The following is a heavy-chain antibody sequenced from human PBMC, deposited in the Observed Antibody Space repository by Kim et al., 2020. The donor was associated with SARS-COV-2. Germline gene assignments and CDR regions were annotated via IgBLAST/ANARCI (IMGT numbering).Heavy chain of an antibody. D-gene: IGHD6-13*01. V-gene: IGHV4-34*01. CDR3: ASWGGIGFDY. CDR1: GGSFSGYY. Sequence: SETLSLTCAVYGGSFSGYYWSWIRQPPGKGLEWIGEINHSGSTNYNPSLKSRVTISVDTSKNQFSLKLSSVTAADTAVYYCASWGGIGFDYWGQGTLVTV. CDR2: INHSGST. J-gene: IGHJ4*02.